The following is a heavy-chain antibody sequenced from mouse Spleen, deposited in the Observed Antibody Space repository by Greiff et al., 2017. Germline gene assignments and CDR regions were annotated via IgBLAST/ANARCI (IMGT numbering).Heavy chain of an antibody. J-gene: IGHJ3*01. V-gene: IGHV5-9-1*01. CDR1: GFTFSSYA. CDR3: ARQDY. CDR2: ISSGGSYT. Sequence: EVMLVESGGGLVKPGGSLKLSCAASGFTFSSYAMSWVRQTPEKRLEWVATISSGGSYTYYPDSVKGRFTISRDNAKNTLYLQMSSLRSEDTAMYYCARQDYWGQGTLVTVSA.